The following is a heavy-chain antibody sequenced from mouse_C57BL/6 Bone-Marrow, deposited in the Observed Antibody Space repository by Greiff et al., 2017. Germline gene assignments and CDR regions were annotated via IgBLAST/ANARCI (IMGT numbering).Heavy chain of an antibody. J-gene: IGHJ2*01. CDR2: IDPETGGT. V-gene: IGHV1-15*01. CDR1: GYTFTDYE. Sequence: VKLLESGAELVRPGASVTLSCKASGYTFTDYEMHWVKQTPVHGLEWIGAIDPETGGTAYNQKFKGKAILTADKSSSTAYMELRSLTSEDAAVYYCTSLIPRTLFDYWGQGTTLTVSS. CDR3: TSLIPRTLFDY.